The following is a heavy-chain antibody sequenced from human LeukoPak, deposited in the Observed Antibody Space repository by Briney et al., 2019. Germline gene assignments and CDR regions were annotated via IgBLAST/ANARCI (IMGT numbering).Heavy chain of an antibody. J-gene: IGHJ4*02. CDR3: ARGYVYSYDY. CDR2: IGTAGDA. Sequence: GGSLILSCVASGFPFSSYDMRWVRQTTGKGLEWVSAIGTAGDAYYPGTVRGRFTVSRENARNSLYLQMNSLRAGDTAVYYCARGYVYSYDYWGQGIMVTVSS. CDR1: GFPFSSYD. D-gene: IGHD3-16*01. V-gene: IGHV3-13*01.